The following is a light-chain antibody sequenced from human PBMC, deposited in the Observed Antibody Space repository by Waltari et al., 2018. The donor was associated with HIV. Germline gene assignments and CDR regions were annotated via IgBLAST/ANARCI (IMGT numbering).Light chain of an antibody. CDR2: GVI. CDR3: RSYTSSRTGAV. V-gene: IGLV2-14*01. Sequence: QSALTQPASVSGSPGQSIPISCTGTSSDVGGYNYVSWYQQHPGNAPKLMIFGVINRPSGVSNLFAGYRSGNTASLTIYGLQAEDGADDYCRSYTSSRTGAVFGGGTKLTVL. CDR1: SSDVGGYNY. J-gene: IGLJ2*01.